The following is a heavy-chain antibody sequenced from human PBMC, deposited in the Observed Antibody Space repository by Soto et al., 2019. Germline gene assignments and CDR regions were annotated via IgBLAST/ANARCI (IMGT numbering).Heavy chain of an antibody. D-gene: IGHD4-17*01. CDR3: AIYYGDYFRWFDP. CDR2: IIPIFGTA. Sequence: GASVKVSCKASGGTYSSYAISWVRQAPGQGLEWMGGIIPIFGTANYAQKFQGRVTITADESTSTAYMELSSLRSEYTAVYYCAIYYGDYFRWFDPWGQGTLVTVSS. V-gene: IGHV1-69*13. CDR1: GGTYSSYA. J-gene: IGHJ5*02.